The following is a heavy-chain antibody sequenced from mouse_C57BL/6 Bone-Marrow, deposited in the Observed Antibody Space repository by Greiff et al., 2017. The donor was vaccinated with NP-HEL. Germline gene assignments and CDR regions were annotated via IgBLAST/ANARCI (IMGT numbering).Heavy chain of an antibody. CDR1: GYTFTSYW. J-gene: IGHJ4*01. CDR3: ARDYDYDEGYAMDY. D-gene: IGHD2-4*01. Sequence: QVQLQQPGAELVRPGTSVKLSCKASGYTFTSYWMHWVKQRPGQGLEWIGVIDPSDSYTNYNQKFKGKATLTVDTSSSTAYMQRSSLTSEDSAVYYCARDYDYDEGYAMDYWGQGTSVTVSS. V-gene: IGHV1-59*01. CDR2: IDPSDSYT.